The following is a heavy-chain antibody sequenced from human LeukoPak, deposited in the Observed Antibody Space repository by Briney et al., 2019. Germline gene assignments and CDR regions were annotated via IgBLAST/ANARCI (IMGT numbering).Heavy chain of an antibody. Sequence: GGSLRLSCAASGFTFSSYEMNWVRQAPGEGLEWVSYISISGSTIYNADSVKGRFTISRDNAKNSLYLQMNSLRAEDTAVYYCVRGGGSCCPFNAFDIWGQGTMVTVSS. J-gene: IGHJ3*02. CDR3: VRGGGSCCPFNAFDI. D-gene: IGHD2-15*01. V-gene: IGHV3-48*03. CDR1: GFTFSSYE. CDR2: ISISGSTI.